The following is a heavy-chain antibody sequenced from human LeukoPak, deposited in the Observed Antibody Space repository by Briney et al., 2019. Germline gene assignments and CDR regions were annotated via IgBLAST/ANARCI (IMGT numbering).Heavy chain of an antibody. V-gene: IGHV1-18*01. Sequence: ASVTVSCKASGYTFTSYGISWVRQAPGQGLEWMGWISAYNGNTNYAQKLQGRVTMTTDTSTSTVYMELSSLRSEDTAVYYCAKDGGDCSSTSCSYFFDSWGQGTLVTVSS. CDR2: ISAYNGNT. D-gene: IGHD2-2*01. CDR1: GYTFTSYG. CDR3: AKDGGDCSSTSCSYFFDS. J-gene: IGHJ4*02.